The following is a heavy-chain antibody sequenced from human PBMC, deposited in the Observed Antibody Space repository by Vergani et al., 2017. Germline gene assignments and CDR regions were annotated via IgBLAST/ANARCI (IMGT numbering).Heavy chain of an antibody. D-gene: IGHD3-22*01. J-gene: IGHJ3*02. CDR1: GFTFSSYG. Sequence: QVQLVESGGGVVQPGGSLRLSCAASGFTFSSYGMHWVRQAPGKGLEWVAFIRYDGSNKYYADSVKGRFTISRDNSKNTLYLQMNSLRAEDTAVYYCAKDKPHYYDSSGYHDAFDIWGQGTTVTVSS. CDR2: IRYDGSNK. V-gene: IGHV3-30*02. CDR3: AKDKPHYYDSSGYHDAFDI.